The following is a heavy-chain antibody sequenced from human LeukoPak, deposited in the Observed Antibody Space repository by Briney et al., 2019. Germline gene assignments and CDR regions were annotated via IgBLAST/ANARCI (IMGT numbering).Heavy chain of an antibody. D-gene: IGHD1-26*01. CDR3: ASSGSYRFDY. V-gene: IGHV3-48*02. CDR2: ITASGTAM. J-gene: IGHJ4*02. Sequence: GGSLRLSCAASGFTFSSYSMNWVRQASGKGLEWVSHITASGTAMFYAGSVKGRFTISRDNAKNSLYLQMNSLRDEDTAVYYCASSGSYRFDYWGQGTLVTVSS. CDR1: GFTFSSYS.